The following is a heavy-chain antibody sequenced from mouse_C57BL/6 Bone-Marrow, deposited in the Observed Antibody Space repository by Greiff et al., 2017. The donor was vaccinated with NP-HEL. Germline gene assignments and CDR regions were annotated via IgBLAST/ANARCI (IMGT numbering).Heavy chain of an antibody. CDR3: TTDGLFYAMDY. CDR1: GFNIKDDY. D-gene: IGHD6-1*01. CDR2: IDPENGDT. J-gene: IGHJ4*01. Sequence: VQLQQSGAELVRPGASVKLSCTASGFNIKDDYMHWVKQRPEQGLEWIGWIDPENGDTEYASKFQGKATITADTSSNTAYLQLSSLTSEDTAVYYCTTDGLFYAMDYWGQGTSVTVSS. V-gene: IGHV14-4*01.